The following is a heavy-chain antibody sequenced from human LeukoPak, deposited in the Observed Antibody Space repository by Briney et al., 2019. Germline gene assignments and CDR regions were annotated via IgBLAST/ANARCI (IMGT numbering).Heavy chain of an antibody. V-gene: IGHV4-38-2*02. CDR3: AKEVGLPSGPYPPMDV. Sequence: SETLSLTCTVSGYSISSSYYWGWIRQPPGKGLEWIGSIYYSGSTYYNPSLKSRVTISVDTPKNQFSLKLSSVTAADTAVYYCAKEVGLPSGPYPPMDVWGKGTTVTVSS. CDR2: IYYSGST. J-gene: IGHJ6*03. CDR1: GYSISSSYY. D-gene: IGHD3-10*01.